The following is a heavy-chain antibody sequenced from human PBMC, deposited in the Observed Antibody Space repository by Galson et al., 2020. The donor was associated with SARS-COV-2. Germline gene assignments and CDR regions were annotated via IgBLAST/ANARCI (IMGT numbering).Heavy chain of an antibody. D-gene: IGHD3-3*01. V-gene: IGHV4-61*02. CDR2: IYKSGNT. J-gene: IGHJ6*02. CDR1: GASISSGSYY. CDR3: ARGNSPCVTIFGVLTGTCGMDV. Sequence: SETLSLTCTVSGASISSGSYYWSWILQPAGKGLEWIGRIYKSGNTNYNPSLWSQVTISVDTSKNQFSLKLTSVTAADTAVYYCARGNSPCVTIFGVLTGTCGMDVWGQGTTVTVSS.